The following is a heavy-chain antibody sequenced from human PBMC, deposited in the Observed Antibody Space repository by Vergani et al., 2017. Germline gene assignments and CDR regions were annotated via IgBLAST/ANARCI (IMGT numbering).Heavy chain of an antibody. CDR1: GCTFTSYG. D-gene: IGHD2-2*01. J-gene: IGHJ6*02. CDR2: ISAYNGNT. CDR3: ARDPDIVVVPAAPYYYYYYGMDV. V-gene: IGHV1-18*04. Sequence: QVQLVQSGAEVKKPGASVKVSCKASGCTFTSYGISWVRQAPGQGLEWMGWISAYNGNTNYAQKLQGRVTMTTDTSTSTAYMELRSLRSDDTAVYYCARDPDIVVVPAAPYYYYYYGMDVWGQGTTVTVSS.